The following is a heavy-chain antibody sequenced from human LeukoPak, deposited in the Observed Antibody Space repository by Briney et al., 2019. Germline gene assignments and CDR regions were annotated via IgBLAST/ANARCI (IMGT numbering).Heavy chain of an antibody. V-gene: IGHV1-18*01. CDR1: GYTFTSYG. J-gene: IGHJ6*02. CDR2: ISAYNGNT. CDR3: ARDPLRFLDGVYGMDV. Sequence: GASVKVSCKASGYTFTSYGISWVRQAPGQGLEWMGWISAYNGNTDYAQKLQGRVTMTTDTSTSTAYMELRSLRSDDTAVYYCARDPLRFLDGVYGMDVWGQRTTVTVSS. D-gene: IGHD3-3*01.